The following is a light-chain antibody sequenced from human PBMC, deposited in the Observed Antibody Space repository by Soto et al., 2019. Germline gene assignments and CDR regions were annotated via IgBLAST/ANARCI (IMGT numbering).Light chain of an antibody. J-gene: IGKJ1*01. CDR3: PKYNSYSRT. CDR2: KAS. V-gene: IGKV1-5*03. CDR1: QSISSW. Sequence: DIQMTQSPSTLSASVGDRVTITCRASQSISSWLAWYQQKPGKAPKLLIYKASSLESGVPSRFSGSGSGTEFTLTISSLQPDDFATYYFPKYNSYSRTFGQGTKVEIK.